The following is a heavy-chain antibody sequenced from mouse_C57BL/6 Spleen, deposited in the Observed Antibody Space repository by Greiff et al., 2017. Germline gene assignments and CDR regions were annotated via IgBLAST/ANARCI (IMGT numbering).Heavy chain of an antibody. CDR3: ARSEALSY. CDR1: GYAFSSSW. Sequence: VKLMESGPELVKPGASVKISCKASGYAFSSSWMNWVKQRPGKGLEWIGRIYPGDGDTNYNGKFKGKATLTADKSSSTAYMQLSSLTSEDSAVYFCARSEALSYWGQGTLVTVSA. J-gene: IGHJ3*01. D-gene: IGHD3-1*01. V-gene: IGHV1-82*01. CDR2: IYPGDGDT.